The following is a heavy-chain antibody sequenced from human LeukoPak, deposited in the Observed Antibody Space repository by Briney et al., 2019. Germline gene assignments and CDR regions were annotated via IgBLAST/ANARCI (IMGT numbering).Heavy chain of an antibody. D-gene: IGHD3-10*01. Sequence: PGGSLRLSCTASGFMFKNYAMNWVRLAPGKGLEWVSVIGGGGVNTEYADSVKGRFTISRDNSKNTLYLRMNSLRAEDTAVYYCAKDDVFYGSGFFDFWGQGILVTVSS. CDR1: GFMFKNYA. V-gene: IGHV3-23*01. CDR3: AKDDVFYGSGFFDF. CDR2: IGGGGVNT. J-gene: IGHJ4*02.